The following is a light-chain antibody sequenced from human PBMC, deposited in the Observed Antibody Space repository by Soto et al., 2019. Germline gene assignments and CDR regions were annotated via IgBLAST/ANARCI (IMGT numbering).Light chain of an antibody. CDR3: CSYTTSSTLV. Sequence: QSVLTQPASVSGSPGQSITISCTGTSSDVGTYNHVSWYQQHPGKAPQLIIYEVSNRPSGLSNRFSASKPGNTASLTISGLQAEDEADYYCCSYTTSSTLVFGTGTKLTVL. J-gene: IGLJ1*01. CDR1: SSDVGTYNH. V-gene: IGLV2-14*01. CDR2: EVS.